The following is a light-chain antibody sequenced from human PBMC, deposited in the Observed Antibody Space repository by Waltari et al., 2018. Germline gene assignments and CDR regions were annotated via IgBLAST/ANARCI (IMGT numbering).Light chain of an antibody. CDR1: SSDVGTYNL. CDR3: CSYAPTNSYV. CDR2: EDI. J-gene: IGLJ1*01. Sequence: QSALTQPASVSGSPGQTITISCTGTSSDVGTYNLVSWYQQHQGKAPTLMIYEDIKRPSGVSHRFSGYKSGKTDSLTISGLQAEDEADYYCCSYAPTNSYVFGTGTKVTVL. V-gene: IGLV2-23*01.